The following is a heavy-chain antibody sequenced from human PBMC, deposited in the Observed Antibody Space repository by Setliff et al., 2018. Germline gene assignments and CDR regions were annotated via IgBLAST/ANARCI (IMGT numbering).Heavy chain of an antibody. D-gene: IGHD6-6*01. J-gene: IGHJ4*02. CDR2: IWDDGVKK. Sequence: GGSLRLSCAASGFTFSTYRMHWVRQAPGKGLEWVAVIWDDGVKKYHADSVKGRFTISRDNSKNTLYLQMNSLRAEDTAVYYCARGRNVAARLLDSWGQGTLVTVSS. CDR1: GFTFSTYR. CDR3: ARGRNVAARLLDS. V-gene: IGHV3-33*08.